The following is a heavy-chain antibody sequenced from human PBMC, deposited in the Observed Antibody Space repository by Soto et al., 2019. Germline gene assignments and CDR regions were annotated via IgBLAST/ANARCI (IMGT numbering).Heavy chain of an antibody. V-gene: IGHV2-5*02. CDR2: IYWDNDK. D-gene: IGHD2-15*01. Sequence: QISLKESGPTLVKPTQAVTLTCTFSWFSLGTSKEGGGWFRQPPGKAVEWLALIYWDNDKGCSPSLKSKLTITKDTSENQVVLTMTNMDPVDTATYYCAHRKMVAATRYLDYWGQGTLVTVSS. J-gene: IGHJ4*02. CDR1: WFSLGTSKEG. CDR3: AHRKMVAATRYLDY.